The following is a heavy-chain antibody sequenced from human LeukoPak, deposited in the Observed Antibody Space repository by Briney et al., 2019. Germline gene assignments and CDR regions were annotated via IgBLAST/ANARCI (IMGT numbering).Heavy chain of an antibody. D-gene: IGHD1-26*01. V-gene: IGHV4-4*09. CDR3: ARHGSDNYFDY. CDR2: IYTSGST. Sequence: SETLSLTCTVSGGSVTSYHWSWLRQPPGKGLEWIGYIYTSGSTNYNPSLKSRVTISVDASKNQFSLNLRSVTAADTAVYYCARHGSDNYFDYWGQGALVTVSS. J-gene: IGHJ4*02. CDR1: GGSVTSYH.